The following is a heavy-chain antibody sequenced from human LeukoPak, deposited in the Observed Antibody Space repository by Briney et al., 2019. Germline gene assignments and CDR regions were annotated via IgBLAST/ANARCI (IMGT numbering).Heavy chain of an antibody. Sequence: GGSLRLSCAASGFTFSSYAMHWVRQAPGKGLEWVAVISYDGSNKYYADSVKGRFTISRDNSKNTLYLQMNNLRAQDTAVYYCARAGGITMIREVKVLNAFDIWGQGTMVSVPS. CDR2: ISYDGSNK. CDR3: ARAGGITMIREVKVLNAFDI. V-gene: IGHV3-30*04. D-gene: IGHD3-22*01. CDR1: GFTFSSYA. J-gene: IGHJ3*02.